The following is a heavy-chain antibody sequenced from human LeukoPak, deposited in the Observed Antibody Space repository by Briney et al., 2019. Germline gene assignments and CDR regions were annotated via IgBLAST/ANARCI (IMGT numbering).Heavy chain of an antibody. CDR1: GGSFSGYY. CDR2: INHSGST. J-gene: IGHJ5*02. CDR3: ARRADSSSYQP. D-gene: IGHD6-6*01. V-gene: IGHV4-34*01. Sequence: SETLSLTCAVYGGSFSGYYWSWIRQPPGKGLEWIGEINHSGSTNYNPSLKSRVTISVDTSKNQFPLKLSSVTAADTAVYYCARRADSSSYQPWGQGALVTVSS.